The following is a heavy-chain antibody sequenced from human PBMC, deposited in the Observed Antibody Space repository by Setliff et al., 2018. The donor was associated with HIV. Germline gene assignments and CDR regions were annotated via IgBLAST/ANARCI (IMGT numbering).Heavy chain of an antibody. CDR2: INRDGSAK. J-gene: IGHJ4*02. CDR1: GLTFSTYW. CDR3: ARDSGTTVGATRPGY. D-gene: IGHD1-26*01. V-gene: IGHV3-7*01. Sequence: PGGSLRLSCAASGLTFSTYWISWVRQAPGKGLEWVANINRDGSAKYYVDSVKGRFTISRDNAKNSLYLQMDSLRAEDTAVYYCARDSGTTVGATRPGYWGQGTLVTVSS.